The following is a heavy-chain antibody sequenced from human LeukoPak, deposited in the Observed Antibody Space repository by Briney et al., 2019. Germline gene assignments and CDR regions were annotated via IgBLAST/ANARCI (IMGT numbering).Heavy chain of an antibody. Sequence: SETLSLTCTVSGGSISSSSYYWGWIRQPPGKGLEWIGSIYYSGSTYYNPSLKSRVTISVDTSKNQFSLKLSSVTAADTAVHYCARGGEWELHNYFDYWGQGTLVTVSS. V-gene: IGHV4-39*07. J-gene: IGHJ4*02. CDR1: GGSISSSSYY. D-gene: IGHD1-26*01. CDR2: IYYSGST. CDR3: ARGGEWELHNYFDY.